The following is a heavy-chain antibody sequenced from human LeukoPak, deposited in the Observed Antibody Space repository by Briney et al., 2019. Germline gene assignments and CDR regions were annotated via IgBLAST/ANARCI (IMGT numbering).Heavy chain of an antibody. CDR2: INPNSGGT. CDR3: AREPRCQADLGCYYYMDV. CDR1: GYTFTGYY. J-gene: IGHJ6*03. V-gene: IGHV1-2*02. Sequence: ASVKVSCKASGYTFTGYYMHWVRQAPGQGLEWMGWINPNSGGTNYAQKFQGRGTMTRDTSISTAYMELSRLRSDDTAVYYCAREPRCQADLGCYYYMDVWGKGTTVTVSS. D-gene: IGHD7-27*01.